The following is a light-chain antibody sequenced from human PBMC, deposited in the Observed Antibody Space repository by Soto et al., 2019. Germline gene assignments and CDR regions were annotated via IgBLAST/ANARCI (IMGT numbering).Light chain of an antibody. CDR3: QQYNNWPPLT. Sequence: EIVMTQCPATLSVSPGERATRSCRASQSVSSDLAWYQQKPGQAPRLLIYDASTRATGVPARFSGSGSGTEFTLTIGGLQSEDFALYYCQQYNNWPPLTFGPGTKADIK. CDR1: QSVSSD. CDR2: DAS. J-gene: IGKJ3*01. V-gene: IGKV3-15*01.